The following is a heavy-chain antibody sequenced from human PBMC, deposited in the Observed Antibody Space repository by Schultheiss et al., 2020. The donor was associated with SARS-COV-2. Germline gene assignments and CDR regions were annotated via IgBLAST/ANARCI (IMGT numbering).Heavy chain of an antibody. V-gene: IGHV3-9*01. CDR1: GFTFSSYA. CDR2: ISWNSGSI. J-gene: IGHJ4*02. D-gene: IGHD5-12*01. Sequence: GGSLRLSCAASGFTFSSYAMHWVRQAPGKGLEWVSGISWNSGSIGYADSVKGRFTISRDNAKNSLYLQMNSLRAEDTAVYYCARDPSEWLQGTTLSDYWGQGTLVTVSS. CDR3: ARDPSEWLQGTTLSDY.